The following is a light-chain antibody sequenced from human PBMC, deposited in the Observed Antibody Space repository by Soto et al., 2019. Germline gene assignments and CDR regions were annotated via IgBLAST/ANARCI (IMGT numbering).Light chain of an antibody. CDR3: SPYTSSSTRV. Sequence: QSVLTQPASVSGSPGQSITISCTGTSSDVGGYNYVSWYQQHPGKAPKLMIYEVSNRPSGVSNRFSGSKSGNTASLTISGLQAEDEADYYCSPYTSSSTRVFGGGTKLTVL. V-gene: IGLV2-14*01. CDR1: SSDVGGYNY. J-gene: IGLJ3*02. CDR2: EVS.